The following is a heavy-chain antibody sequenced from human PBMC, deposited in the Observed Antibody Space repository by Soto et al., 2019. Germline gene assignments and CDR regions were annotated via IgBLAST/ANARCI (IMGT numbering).Heavy chain of an antibody. J-gene: IGHJ5*02. V-gene: IGHV4-39*01. Sequence: QLQLQEWGPGLVKPSETLSLTCTVSGGSISSSSYYWGWIRQPPGKGLEWIGSIYYSGSTYYNPSLKSRVTISVDTSKNQFSLKLSSVTAADTAVYYCASSIRKNPSWFDPWGQGTLVTVSS. CDR2: IYYSGST. CDR1: GGSISSSSYY. CDR3: ASSIRKNPSWFDP.